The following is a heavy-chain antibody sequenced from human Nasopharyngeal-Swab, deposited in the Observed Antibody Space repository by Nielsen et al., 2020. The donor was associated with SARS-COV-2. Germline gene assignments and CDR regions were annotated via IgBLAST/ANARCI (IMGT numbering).Heavy chain of an antibody. D-gene: IGHD6-19*01. CDR2: FDPEDGET. CDR1: GGTFSSYA. J-gene: IGHJ6*02. V-gene: IGHV1-24*01. CDR3: ARDPTSVAGTGDYYYGMDV. Sequence: ASVKVSCKASGGTFSSYAISWVRQAPGQGLAWMGGFDPEDGETIYAQKFQGRVTMTEDTSTDTAYMELSSLRSDDTAVYYCARDPTSVAGTGDYYYGMDVWGQGTTVTVSS.